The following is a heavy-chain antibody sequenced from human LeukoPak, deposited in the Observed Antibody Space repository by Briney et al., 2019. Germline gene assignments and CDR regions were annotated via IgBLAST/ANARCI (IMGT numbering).Heavy chain of an antibody. J-gene: IGHJ4*02. CDR3: ARAALGRYFAWLRPLDY. CDR1: GGSISSGDYY. V-gene: IGHV4-30-4*01. D-gene: IGHD3-9*01. CDR2: IYYSGST. Sequence: PSETLSLTCTVSGGSISSGDYYWSWIRQPPGKGLEWIGYIYYSGSTYYNPSLKSRVTISVDTSKNQFSLKLSSVTAADTAVYYCARAALGRYFAWLRPLDYWGQGTLSPSPQ.